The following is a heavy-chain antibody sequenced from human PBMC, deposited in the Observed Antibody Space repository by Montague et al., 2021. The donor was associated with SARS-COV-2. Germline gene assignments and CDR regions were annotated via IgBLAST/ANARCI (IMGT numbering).Heavy chain of an antibody. CDR1: GYSFTSYW. J-gene: IGHJ5*02. CDR2: IDPSDSYT. V-gene: IGHV5-10-1*01. CDR3: ARWDVVVVAATSWFDP. D-gene: IGHD2-15*01. Sequence: QSGAEVKKPGESLRISCKGSGYSFTSYWISWARQMPGKGLEWMGRIDPSDSYTNYSPSFQGHVTISADKSISTAYLQWSSLKASDTAMYYCARWDVVVVAATSWFDPWGQGTLVTVSS.